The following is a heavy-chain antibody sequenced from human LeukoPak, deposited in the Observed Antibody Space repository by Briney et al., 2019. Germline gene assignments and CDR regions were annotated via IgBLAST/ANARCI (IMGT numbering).Heavy chain of an antibody. CDR3: ARDSGRFDVFDI. CDR1: GFTFSMSA. J-gene: IGHJ3*02. Sequence: GGSLRLSCSASGFTFSMSAMHWVRQAPGKGLQYVSVISGNGVSTSYADSVKGRFTISRDNSKNTLYLQMNSLRAEDTAVYYCARDSGRFDVFDIWGQGTMVTVSS. CDR2: ISGNGVST. V-gene: IGHV3-64*04. D-gene: IGHD3-10*01.